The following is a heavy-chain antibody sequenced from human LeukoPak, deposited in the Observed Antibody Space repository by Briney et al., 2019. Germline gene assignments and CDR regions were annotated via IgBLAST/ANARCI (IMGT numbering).Heavy chain of an antibody. CDR2: IYYSGST. Sequence: PSETLSLTCTVSGDSISSSSYYWGWIRQPPGKGLEWIGIIYYSGSTNYNPSLKSRVTISVDTSKNQFSLKLSSVTAADTAVYYCARRTSNKWIQLWLGPRYFDYRGQGTLVTVSS. J-gene: IGHJ4*02. D-gene: IGHD5-18*01. CDR3: ARRTSNKWIQLWLGPRYFDY. V-gene: IGHV4-39*07. CDR1: GDSISSSSYY.